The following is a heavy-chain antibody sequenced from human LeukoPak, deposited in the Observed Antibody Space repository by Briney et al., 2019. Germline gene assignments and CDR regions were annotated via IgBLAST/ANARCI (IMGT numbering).Heavy chain of an antibody. D-gene: IGHD3-3*01. CDR2: ISSSSYI. Sequence: PGGSLRLSCAASGFTFSSYSMNWVRQAPGKGLEWVSSISSSSYIYYADSVKGRFTISRDNAKNSLYLQMNSLRAEDTAVYYCARDPTDVIFRVVIPYYFDYWGQGTLVTVSS. V-gene: IGHV3-21*01. CDR3: ARDPTDVIFRVVIPYYFDY. CDR1: GFTFSSYS. J-gene: IGHJ4*02.